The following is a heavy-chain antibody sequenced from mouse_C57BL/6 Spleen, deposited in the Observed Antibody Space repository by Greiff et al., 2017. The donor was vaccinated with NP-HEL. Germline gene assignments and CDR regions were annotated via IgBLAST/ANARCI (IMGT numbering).Heavy chain of an antibody. CDR1: GFTFSDYY. V-gene: IGHV5-16*01. Sequence: EVQVVESEGGLVQPGSSMKLSCTASGFTFSDYYMAWVRQVPEKGLEWVANINYDGSSTYYLDSLKSRFIISRDNAKNILYLQMSSLKSEDTATYYCAREGDDYDRAWFAYWGQGTLVTVSA. D-gene: IGHD2-4*01. CDR3: AREGDDYDRAWFAY. CDR2: INYDGSST. J-gene: IGHJ3*01.